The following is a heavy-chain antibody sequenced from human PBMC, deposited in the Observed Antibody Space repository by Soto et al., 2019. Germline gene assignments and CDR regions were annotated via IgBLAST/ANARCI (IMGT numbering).Heavy chain of an antibody. V-gene: IGHV4-34*01. CDR1: GGSFSGYY. J-gene: IGHJ4*02. CDR3: ARGSKDCSSTSCLKKRFDY. Sequence: SETLSLTCAVYGGSFSGYYWSWIRQPPGKGLEWIGEINHSGSTNYNPSLKSRVTISVDTSKNQFSLKLSSVTAADTAVYYCARGSKDCSSTSCLKKRFDYWGQGTLVTVS. CDR2: INHSGST. D-gene: IGHD2-2*01.